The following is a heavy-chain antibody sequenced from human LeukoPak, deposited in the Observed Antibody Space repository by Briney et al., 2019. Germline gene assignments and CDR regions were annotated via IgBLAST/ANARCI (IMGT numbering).Heavy chain of an antibody. Sequence: GGSLRLSCTASGFTFSNYWMFWVRPAPGKGLEWVANIKQDGSVKYHVDSVKGRFTISRDNAKNSLYLQMNSLRAEDTAVYYCARDVDGGFSFDYWGQGTLVTVSS. V-gene: IGHV3-7*01. D-gene: IGHD5-24*01. J-gene: IGHJ4*02. CDR3: ARDVDGGFSFDY. CDR1: GFTFSNYW. CDR2: IKQDGSVK.